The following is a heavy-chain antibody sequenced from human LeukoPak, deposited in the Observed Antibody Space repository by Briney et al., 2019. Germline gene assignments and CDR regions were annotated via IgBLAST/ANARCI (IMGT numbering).Heavy chain of an antibody. D-gene: IGHD1-1*01. CDR1: GLTFSSFD. Sequence: GWSLRLSFAASGLTFSSFDMHWVRQPRGQGLDWVSTIGTASDTYYPGSVEGRFTLSRDNAKNSLYLQMNSMTDGDTAVYYCARGPPRGKYYYMDVWGKGTTVTVSS. V-gene: IGHV3-13*01. CDR2: IGTASDT. J-gene: IGHJ6*03. CDR3: ARGPPRGKYYYMDV.